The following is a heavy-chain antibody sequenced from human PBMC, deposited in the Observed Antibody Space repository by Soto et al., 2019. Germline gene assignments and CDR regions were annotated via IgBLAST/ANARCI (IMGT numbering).Heavy chain of an antibody. CDR2: IYYSGST. V-gene: IGHV4-59*01. J-gene: IGHJ5*02. D-gene: IGHD3-10*01. CDR3: AREPATMVRGVIIRRVGWFDP. Sequence: LSLTCTVSGGSISSYYWSWIRQPPGKGLEWIGYIYYSGSTNYNPSLKSRVTISVDTSKNQFSLKLSSVTAADTAVYYCAREPATMVRGVIIRRVGWFDPWGQGTLVTVSS. CDR1: GGSISSYY.